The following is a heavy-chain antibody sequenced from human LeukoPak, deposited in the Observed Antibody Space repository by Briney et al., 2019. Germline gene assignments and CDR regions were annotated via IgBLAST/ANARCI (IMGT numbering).Heavy chain of an antibody. J-gene: IGHJ5*02. CDR1: GGSISSYY. D-gene: IGHD2-2*01. V-gene: IGHV4-34*01. CDR3: ARGPSSEVVVPAAIPQQYNWFDP. Sequence: SETLSLTCTVSGGSISSYYWSWIRQPPGKGLEWIGEINHSGSTNYNPSLKSRVTISVDTSKNQFSLKLSSVTAADTAVYYCARGPSSEVVVPAAIPQQYNWFDPWGQGTLVTVSS. CDR2: INHSGST.